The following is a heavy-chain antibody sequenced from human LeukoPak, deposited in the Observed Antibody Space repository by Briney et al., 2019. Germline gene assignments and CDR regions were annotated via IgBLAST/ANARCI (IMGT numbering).Heavy chain of an antibody. V-gene: IGHV3-30-3*01. J-gene: IGHJ4*02. CDR1: GSTFSSYA. CDR3: ARDYDY. CDR2: ISYDGSNK. Sequence: PGRSLRLSCAASGSTFSSYAMHWVRQAPGKGLEWVAVISYDGSNKYYADSVKGRFTISRDNSKNTLYLQMNSLRAEDTAVYYCARDYDYWGQGTLVTVSS.